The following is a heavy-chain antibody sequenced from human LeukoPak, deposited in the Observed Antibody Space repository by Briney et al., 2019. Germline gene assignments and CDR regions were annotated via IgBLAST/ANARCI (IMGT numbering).Heavy chain of an antibody. J-gene: IGHJ3*02. V-gene: IGHV3-48*01. Sequence: GGSLRLSCAASGFTFSSYSMNWVRQAPGKGLEWVSYISSSSSTIYYADSVKGRFTISRDNAKNSLYLQMNSLRAEDTAVYYCARGVSSSWHDAFDIWGQGTMVTVSS. CDR2: ISSSSSTI. CDR3: ARGVSSSWHDAFDI. CDR1: GFTFSSYS. D-gene: IGHD6-13*01.